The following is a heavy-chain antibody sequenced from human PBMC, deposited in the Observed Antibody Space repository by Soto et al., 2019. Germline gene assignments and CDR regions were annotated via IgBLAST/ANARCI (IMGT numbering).Heavy chain of an antibody. CDR2: IIPIFGTT. V-gene: IGHV1-69*13. Sequence: VQVSYKASGGTFRNDAIRWLRQAPGHGLEWVGRIIPIFGTTNYAQNLQGRVTISADKSTPTSYMELHSLKSDDTALYYCARDRTDSGYYTNWLDPWGQGTQVTVSS. J-gene: IGHJ5*02. D-gene: IGHD3-22*01. CDR3: ARDRTDSGYYTNWLDP. CDR1: GGTFRNDA.